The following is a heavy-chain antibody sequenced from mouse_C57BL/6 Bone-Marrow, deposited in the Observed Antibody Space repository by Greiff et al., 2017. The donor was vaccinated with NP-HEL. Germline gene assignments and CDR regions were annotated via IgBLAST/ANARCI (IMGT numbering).Heavy chain of an antibody. CDR2: ISDGGSYT. V-gene: IGHV5-4*01. J-gene: IGHJ4*01. Sequence: VQLKESGGGLVKPGGSLKLSCAASGFTFSSYAMSWVRQTPEKRLAWVATISDGGSYTYYPDNVKGRFTISRDNAKNNLYLQMSHLKSEDTAMYYCAREGYAMDYWGQGTSVTVSA. CDR3: AREGYAMDY. CDR1: GFTFSSYA.